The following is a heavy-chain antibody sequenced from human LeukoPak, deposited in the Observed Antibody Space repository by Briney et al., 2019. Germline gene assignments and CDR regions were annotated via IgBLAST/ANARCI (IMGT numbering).Heavy chain of an antibody. CDR3: ARHEAGTTFVDY. J-gene: IGHJ4*02. CDR1: GGSFSGYY. CDR2: IYYSGST. D-gene: IGHD1-7*01. V-gene: IGHV4-34*01. Sequence: SETLSLTCAVYGGSFSGYYWSWIRQPPGKGLEWIGSIYYSGSTYYNPSLKSRVTISVDTSKNQFSLKLSSVTAADTAVYYCARHEAGTTFVDYWGQGTLVTVSS.